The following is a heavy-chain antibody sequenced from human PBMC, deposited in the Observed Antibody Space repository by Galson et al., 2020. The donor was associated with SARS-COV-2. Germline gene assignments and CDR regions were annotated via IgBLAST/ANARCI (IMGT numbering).Heavy chain of an antibody. CDR2: ISWNSGSI. CDR3: AKESNYYDSSGYLRWFDP. D-gene: IGHD3-22*01. Sequence: SLRLSCAASGFTFDDYAMHWVRQAPGKGLEWVSGISWNSGSIGYADSVKGRFTISRDNAKNSLYLQMNSLRAEDTALYYCAKESNYYDSSGYLRWFDPWGQGTLVTVSS. CDR1: GFTFDDYA. V-gene: IGHV3-9*01. J-gene: IGHJ5*02.